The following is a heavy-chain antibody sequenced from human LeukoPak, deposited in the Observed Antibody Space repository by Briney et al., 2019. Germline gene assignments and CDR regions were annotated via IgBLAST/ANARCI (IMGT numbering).Heavy chain of an antibody. CDR3: GRNLYSSGWKSYLDS. V-gene: IGHV3-53*01. CDR2: IYTDGGT. Sequence: PGGSLRLSCAASGFTVSSNYMTWVRQAPGKGLEWVSVIYTDGGTYYADSVKGRFTISRDSSKNTLYLQMKNVRAEDTAVYYCGRNLYSSGWKSYLDSWGQGTLVTVSS. J-gene: IGHJ4*02. CDR1: GFTVSSNY. D-gene: IGHD6-19*01.